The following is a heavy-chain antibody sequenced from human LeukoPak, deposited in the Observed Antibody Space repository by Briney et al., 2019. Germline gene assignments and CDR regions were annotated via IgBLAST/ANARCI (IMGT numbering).Heavy chain of an antibody. V-gene: IGHV6-1*01. CDR1: GDSVSSNSAT. J-gene: IGHJ4*02. CDR2: TYYRSKWYN. D-gene: IGHD1-1*01. Sequence: SQTLSLTCAISGDSVSSNSATWNWIRQSPSRGLEWLGRTYYRSKWYNDYAVSVKSRITINPDTSRNQFSLKLSSVTAADTAVYYCARSAVPFDYWGQGTLVTVSS. CDR3: ARSAVPFDY.